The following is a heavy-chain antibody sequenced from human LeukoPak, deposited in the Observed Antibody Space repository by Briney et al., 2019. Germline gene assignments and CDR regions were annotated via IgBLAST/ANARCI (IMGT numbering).Heavy chain of an antibody. CDR1: GYTFTSYA. Sequence: ASVKVSCKASGYTFTSYAMNWVRQAPGQGLEWMGWINTNTGNPTYAQGFTGRFVFSLDTSVSTAYLQISSLKAEDTAVYYCARDKPFGYCSSTSCYENNWFDPWGQGTLVTVSS. D-gene: IGHD2-2*03. CDR2: INTNTGNP. J-gene: IGHJ5*02. CDR3: ARDKPFGYCSSTSCYENNWFDP. V-gene: IGHV7-4-1*02.